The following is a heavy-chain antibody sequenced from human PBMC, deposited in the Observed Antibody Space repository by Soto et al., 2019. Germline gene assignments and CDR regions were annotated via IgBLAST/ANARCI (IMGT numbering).Heavy chain of an antibody. CDR1: GFTFSSYA. J-gene: IGHJ4*02. D-gene: IGHD3-22*01. CDR2: ISGSGGST. CDR3: ARDPQGYYDSSAYLDY. Sequence: GGSLRLSCAASGFTFSSYAMSWVRQAPGKGLEWVSAISGSGGSTYYADSVKGRFTISRDNSKNTLYLQMNSLRAEDTAVYYCARDPQGYYDSSAYLDYWGQGTLVTVS. V-gene: IGHV3-23*01.